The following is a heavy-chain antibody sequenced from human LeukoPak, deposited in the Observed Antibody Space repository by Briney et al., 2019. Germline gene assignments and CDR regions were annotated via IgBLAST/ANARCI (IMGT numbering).Heavy chain of an antibody. Sequence: SETLSLTCTVSGGSISSGNYYWSWIRQPAGKGLEWIGRIYTSGSTNYNPSLKSRVTISVDRSKNQFSLKLSSVTAADTAVYYCARGAVVVTASYYYYYYMDVWGKGTTVTISS. CDR2: IYTSGST. CDR1: GGSISSGNYY. D-gene: IGHD2-21*02. CDR3: ARGAVVVTASYYYYYYMDV. J-gene: IGHJ6*03. V-gene: IGHV4-61*02.